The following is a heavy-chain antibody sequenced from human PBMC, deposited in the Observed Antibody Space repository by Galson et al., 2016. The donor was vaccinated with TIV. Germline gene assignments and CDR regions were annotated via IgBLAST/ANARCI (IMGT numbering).Heavy chain of an antibody. CDR3: ARGSHCSSTFCYRRGFDY. Sequence: ETLSLTCTVSGDSISSSSCFWGWIRQPPGKGLEWIGNFYYGGNTYYNPSLKNRLTISLDTSKNRLSLKLSSVTASGTALYYCARGSHCSSTFCYRRGFDYWGQGILVTVSS. V-gene: IGHV4-39*07. J-gene: IGHJ4*02. D-gene: IGHD2-2*02. CDR1: GDSISSSSCF. CDR2: FYYGGNT.